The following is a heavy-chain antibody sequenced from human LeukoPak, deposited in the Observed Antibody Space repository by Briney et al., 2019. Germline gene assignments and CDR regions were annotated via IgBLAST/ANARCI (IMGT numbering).Heavy chain of an antibody. CDR3: AKDRTGYYDSSAFDY. V-gene: IGHV3-21*04. CDR1: GFTFSTYT. J-gene: IGHJ4*02. Sequence: GGSLRLSCAASGFTFSTYTMNWVRQAPGKGLEWVSSISSRSSYIYYADSVKGRFTISRDNAKNSLYLQMHSLRPEDTAFYYCAKDRTGYYDSSAFDYWGQGTLVTVSS. D-gene: IGHD3-22*01. CDR2: ISSRSSYI.